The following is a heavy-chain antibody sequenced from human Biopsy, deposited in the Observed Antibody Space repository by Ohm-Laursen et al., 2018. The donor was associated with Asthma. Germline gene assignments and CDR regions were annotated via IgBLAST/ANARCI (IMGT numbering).Heavy chain of an antibody. CDR1: GFTFGDYW. D-gene: IGHD3-3*02. CDR2: ISYDGSNK. Sequence: SLRLSCAASGFTFGDYWMSWVRQVPGKGLEWVAVISYDGSNKYYADSAKGRFTISRDNSKNTLYLQMNSLRAEDTAVYYCARTFHFWSPYHAEHYQLWGQGTLVTVSS. CDR3: ARTFHFWSPYHAEHYQL. J-gene: IGHJ1*01. V-gene: IGHV3-30*03.